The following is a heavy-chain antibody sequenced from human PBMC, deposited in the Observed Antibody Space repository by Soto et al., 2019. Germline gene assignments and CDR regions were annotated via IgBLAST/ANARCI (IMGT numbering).Heavy chain of an antibody. J-gene: IGHJ4*02. CDR1: GYSFTSYG. CDR2: ISAYNGNT. V-gene: IGHV1-18*01. Sequence: QVQLVQSGAEVKKPGASVKVSCKASGYSFTSYGISWVRQAPGQGLEWMGWISAYNGNTKYAQKLQGRVTMTTDTSTSTVYMELRSLRSDDTAVYYCASDLAVALIDYWGQGTLVTVSS. D-gene: IGHD6-19*01. CDR3: ASDLAVALIDY.